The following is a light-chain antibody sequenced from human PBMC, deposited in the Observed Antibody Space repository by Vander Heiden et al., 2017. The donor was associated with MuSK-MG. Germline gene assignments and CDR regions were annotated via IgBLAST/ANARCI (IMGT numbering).Light chain of an antibody. J-gene: IGLJ3*02. CDR1: SSNIGAGYD. V-gene: IGLV1-40*01. Sequence: SVLTQPPSVSGAPGQRVTISCTGISSNIGAGYDVHWYQQLPGKAPRLLIYANTNRPSGVPDRFSASKSGTSASLDITGLQAEDEADYYCQSHDSSVSGSRVFGGGTKLTVL. CDR3: QSHDSSVSGSRV. CDR2: ANT.